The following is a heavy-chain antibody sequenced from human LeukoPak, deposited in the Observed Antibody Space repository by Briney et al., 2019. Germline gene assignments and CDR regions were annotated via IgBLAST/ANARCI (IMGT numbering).Heavy chain of an antibody. Sequence: SQTLSLTCAVSGGSISIGGYSWSWIRQPPGKGLEWIGYIYHSGSTYYNPSLKSRVTISVDRSKNQFSLKLSSVTAADTAVYYCAGSPLGYCSSTSCYENWFDPWGQGTLVTVSS. D-gene: IGHD2-2*01. V-gene: IGHV4-30-2*01. CDR2: IYHSGST. J-gene: IGHJ5*02. CDR3: AGSPLGYCSSTSCYENWFDP. CDR1: GGSISIGGYS.